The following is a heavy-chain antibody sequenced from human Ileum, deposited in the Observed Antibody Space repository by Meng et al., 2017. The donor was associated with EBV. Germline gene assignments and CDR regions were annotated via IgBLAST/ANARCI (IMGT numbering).Heavy chain of an antibody. D-gene: IGHD2-15*01. CDR1: GYRFTSYA. Sequence: QVRMLQSGLVLKEPGTSGTISCETSGYRFTSYALTWVRQAPGQGLEWMGWIDTKTGNPSYAPGFTGRFVFSSETSVSTAYLQISSLKAADTAVYYCARSWGGGSSKEWGQGTLVTVSS. CDR3: ARSWGGGSSKE. J-gene: IGHJ4*02. CDR2: IDTKTGNP. V-gene: IGHV7-4-1*02.